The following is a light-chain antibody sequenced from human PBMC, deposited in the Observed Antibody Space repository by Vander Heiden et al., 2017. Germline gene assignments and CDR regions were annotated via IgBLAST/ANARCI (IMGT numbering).Light chain of an antibody. CDR2: GAS. J-gene: IGKJ1*01. V-gene: IGKV3-15*01. CDR3: QQYYNYPRT. CDR1: HSVSSH. Sequence: ELAMTKSPATLSVSPGERATLSVIASHSVSSHLAWYQQKPGQAPRLLIYGASTRATGVPARFSGSGSGTEFTLTISSLQAEDFAVYYCQQYYNYPRTFGQGTKVXIK.